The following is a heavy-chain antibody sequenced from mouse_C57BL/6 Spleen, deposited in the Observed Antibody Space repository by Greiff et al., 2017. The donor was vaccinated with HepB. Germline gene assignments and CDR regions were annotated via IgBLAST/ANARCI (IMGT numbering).Heavy chain of an antibody. Sequence: QVQLQQSGTELVKPGASVKLSCKASGYTFTSYWMHWVKQRPGQGLEWIGNINPSNGGTNYNEKFKSKATLTVDKSSSTAYMQLSSLTSEDSAVYYCARWTAQATYYFDYWGQGTTLTVSS. CDR2: INPSNGGT. D-gene: IGHD3-2*02. CDR1: GYTFTSYW. CDR3: ARWTAQATYYFDY. V-gene: IGHV1-53*01. J-gene: IGHJ2*01.